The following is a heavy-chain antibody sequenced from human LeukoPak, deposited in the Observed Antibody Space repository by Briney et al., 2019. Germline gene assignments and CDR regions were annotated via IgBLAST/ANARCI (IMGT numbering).Heavy chain of an antibody. CDR2: IYTSGST. J-gene: IGHJ6*04. CDR3: ARDPWGVVEMDV. V-gene: IGHV4-59*10. CDR1: GGSFSGYY. D-gene: IGHD2-2*01. Sequence: PSETLSLTCAVYGGSFSGYYWSWIRQPPGKGLEWIGRIYTSGSTNYNPSLKSRVTISVDTSKNQFSLKLSSVTAADTAVYYCARDPWGVVEMDVWGKGTTVTVSS.